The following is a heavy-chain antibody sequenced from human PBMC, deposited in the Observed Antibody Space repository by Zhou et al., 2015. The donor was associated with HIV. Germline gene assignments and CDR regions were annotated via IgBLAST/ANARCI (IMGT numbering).Heavy chain of an antibody. CDR1: GYTFTSYY. J-gene: IGHJ3*02. CDR2: INPSGGST. D-gene: IGHD3-22*01. Sequence: QVQLVQSGAEVKKPGASVKVSCKASGYTFTSYYMHWVRQAPGQGLEWMGIINPSGGSTSYAQKFQGRVTMTRDTSTSTVYMELSSLRSEDTAVYYCAREYYDSSGSNPGGAFDIWGQGTMVTVSS. V-gene: IGHV1-46*01. CDR3: AREYYDSSGSNPGGAFDI.